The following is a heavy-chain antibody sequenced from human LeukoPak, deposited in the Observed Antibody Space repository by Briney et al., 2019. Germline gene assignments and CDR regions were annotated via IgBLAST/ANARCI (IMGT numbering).Heavy chain of an antibody. D-gene: IGHD3/OR15-3a*01. Sequence: SETLSLTCGVNGGSISDYYWAWVRQSPGKGLEWIGEIHHTGSTKYHPSLKSRVAISLDTSKNEFSLNLNSVTAADTAVYYCARQTGSGLFILPGGQGTLVTVSS. CDR2: IHHTGST. CDR1: GGSISDYY. CDR3: ARQTGSGLFILP. V-gene: IGHV4-34*01. J-gene: IGHJ4*02.